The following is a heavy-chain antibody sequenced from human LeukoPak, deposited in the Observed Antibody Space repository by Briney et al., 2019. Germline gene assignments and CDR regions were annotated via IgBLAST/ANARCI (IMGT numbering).Heavy chain of an antibody. D-gene: IGHD6-19*01. CDR2: ISWNSGTI. V-gene: IGHV3-9*01. J-gene: IGHJ1*01. Sequence: PGGSLRLSCAASGFTFDNYAMKWVRQVPGKGLEWISLISWNSGTIGHADSVKGRFTISRDNANNFLYLQMNSLRAEDTALYYCARAYKDRSLAGKKEFFQHWGQGTLVIVSS. CDR1: GFTFDNYA. CDR3: ARAYKDRSLAGKKEFFQH.